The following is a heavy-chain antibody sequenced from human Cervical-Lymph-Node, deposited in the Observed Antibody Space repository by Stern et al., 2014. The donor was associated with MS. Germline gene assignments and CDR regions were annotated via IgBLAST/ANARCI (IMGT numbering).Heavy chain of an antibody. Sequence: EVQLVESGGGLIQPGRSLRLSCVASGFTFEDYGMHWVRQAPGKGLEWGSTINWNSGSIDYADSVKGRFTISRDNAKKSLYLQMNSLRVEDTALYYCTKDRSYGDYANDAFDSWGQGTMVTVSS. D-gene: IGHD4-17*01. CDR3: TKDRSYGDYANDAFDS. J-gene: IGHJ3*01. CDR2: INWNSGSI. CDR1: GFTFEDYG. V-gene: IGHV3-9*01.